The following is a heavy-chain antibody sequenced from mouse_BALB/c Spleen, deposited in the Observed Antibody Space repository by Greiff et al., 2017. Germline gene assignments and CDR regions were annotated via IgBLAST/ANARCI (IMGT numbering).Heavy chain of an antibody. D-gene: IGHD1-1*01. CDR2: IWGGGST. V-gene: IGHV2-6-5*01. CDR1: GFSLTDYG. Sequence: VHLVESGPGLVAPSQSLSITCTVSGFSLTDYGVSWIRQPPGKGLEWLGVIWGGGSTYYNSALKSRLSISKDNSKSQVFLKMNSLQTDDTAMYYCAKHYYGSSSWYFDVWGAGTTVTVSS. J-gene: IGHJ1*01. CDR3: AKHYYGSSSWYFDV.